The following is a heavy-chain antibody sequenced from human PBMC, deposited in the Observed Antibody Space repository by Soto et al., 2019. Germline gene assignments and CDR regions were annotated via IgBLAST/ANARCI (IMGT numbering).Heavy chain of an antibody. CDR1: GGTFSSDA. CDR3: ARDSAGGYDRNWFDP. CDR2: IIPIFGTA. D-gene: IGHD5-12*01. J-gene: IGHJ5*02. Sequence: SVKVSCKASGGTFSSDAISGVRQAPGQGLEWMGGIIPIFGTANYAQKFQGRVTITADKSTSTAYMELSSLRSEDTAVYYCARDSAGGYDRNWFDPWGQGTLVTVSS. V-gene: IGHV1-69*06.